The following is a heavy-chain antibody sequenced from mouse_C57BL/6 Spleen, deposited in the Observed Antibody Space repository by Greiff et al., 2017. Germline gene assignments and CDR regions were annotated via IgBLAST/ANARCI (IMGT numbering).Heavy chain of an antibody. V-gene: IGHV1-42*01. CDR1: GYSFTGYY. Sequence: EVQLQQSGPELVKPGASVKISCKASGYSFTGYYMNWVQQSPEKSLEWIGEINPSTGGTTYNQKFKAKATLTVDKSSSTAYMQLKSLTSEDSAVYYCASGYKAWFAYWGQGTLVTVSA. CDR2: INPSTGGT. D-gene: IGHD3-2*02. CDR3: ASGYKAWFAY. J-gene: IGHJ3*01.